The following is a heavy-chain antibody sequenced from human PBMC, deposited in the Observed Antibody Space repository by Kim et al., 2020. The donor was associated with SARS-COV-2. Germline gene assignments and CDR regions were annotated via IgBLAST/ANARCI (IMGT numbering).Heavy chain of an antibody. CDR2: INHSGST. J-gene: IGHJ4*02. CDR3: ARDGWYYDSSGYYY. Sequence: SETLSLTCAVYGGSFSGYYWSWIRQPPGKGLEWIGEINHSGSTNYNPSLKSRVTISVDTSKNQFSLKLSSVTAADTAVYYCARDGWYYDSSGYYYWGQGTLVTVSS. CDR1: GGSFSGYY. V-gene: IGHV4-34*01. D-gene: IGHD3-22*01.